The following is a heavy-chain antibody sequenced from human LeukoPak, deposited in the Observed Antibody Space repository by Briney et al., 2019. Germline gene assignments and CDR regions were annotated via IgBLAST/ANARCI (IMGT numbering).Heavy chain of an antibody. CDR2: IYSGAAT. V-gene: IGHV3-53*01. Sequence: GGSLRLSCAASGFAVSRKYMSWVRQAPGKGLEWVSVIYSGAATYYADSVKGRFTISRDNSKNTLYLQMNSLRADDTAIYYCAKGGLSDRRFEYWGQGTLVTVSS. J-gene: IGHJ4*02. CDR3: AKGGLSDRRFEY. CDR1: GFAVSRKY. D-gene: IGHD3-16*02.